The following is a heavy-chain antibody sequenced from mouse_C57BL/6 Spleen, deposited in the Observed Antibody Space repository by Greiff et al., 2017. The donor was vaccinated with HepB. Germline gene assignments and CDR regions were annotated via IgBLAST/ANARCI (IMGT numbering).Heavy chain of an antibody. CDR3: TREGITTVVATDAMDY. J-gene: IGHJ4*01. CDR2: IDPETGGT. Sequence: QVQLKESGAELVRPGASVTLSCKASGYTFTDYEMHWVKQTPVHGLEWIGAIDPETGGTAYNQKFKGKAILTADKSSSTAYMELRSLTSEDSAVYYCTREGITTVVATDAMDYWGQGTSVTVSS. V-gene: IGHV1-15*01. D-gene: IGHD1-1*01. CDR1: GYTFTDYE.